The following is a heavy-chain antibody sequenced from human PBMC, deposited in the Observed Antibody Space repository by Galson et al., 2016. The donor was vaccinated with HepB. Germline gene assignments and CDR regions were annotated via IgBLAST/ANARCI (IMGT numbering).Heavy chain of an antibody. D-gene: IGHD6-19*01. J-gene: IGHJ6*02. V-gene: IGHV3-30*04. CDR2: TSYDGSNK. CDR1: GFTFSNYA. CDR3: ARDLLESSGYYYYYYGMDV. Sequence: SLRLSCATSGFTFSNYAMHWVRQAPGKGLEWVAVTSYDGSNKYYADSVKGRFTISRDNSKNTLYLQMNSLRAEDAAVYYCARDLLESSGYYYYYYGMDVWGQGTTVTVSS.